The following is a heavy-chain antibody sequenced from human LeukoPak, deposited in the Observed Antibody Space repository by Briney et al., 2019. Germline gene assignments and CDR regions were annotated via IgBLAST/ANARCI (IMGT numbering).Heavy chain of an antibody. V-gene: IGHV4-59*08. D-gene: IGHD3-9*01. CDR3: ASPRQGDYDILTGYGY. CDR1: GGSISSYY. Sequence: SETLSLTCTVSGGSISSYYWSWIRQPPGKGLEWIGYIYYSGSTNYNPSLKSRVTISVDTSKNQFSLKLSSVTAADTAVYYCASPRQGDYDILTGYGYWGQGTLVTVSS. J-gene: IGHJ4*02. CDR2: IYYSGST.